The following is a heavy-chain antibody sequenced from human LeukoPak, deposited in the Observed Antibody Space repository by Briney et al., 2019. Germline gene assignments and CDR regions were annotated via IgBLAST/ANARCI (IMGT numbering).Heavy chain of an antibody. CDR2: IKQDGSEK. CDR3: ARRAYGAFDI. CDR1: GFTFSGYW. V-gene: IGHV3-7*05. Sequence: GGSLRLSCAASGFTFSGYWMTWVRQAPGKGLEWVANIKQDGSEKYYMDSVKGRFTISRDNAKNSLYLQMNSLRAEDMAVYYCARRAYGAFDIWGQGTMVTVSS. D-gene: IGHD2-8*01. J-gene: IGHJ3*02.